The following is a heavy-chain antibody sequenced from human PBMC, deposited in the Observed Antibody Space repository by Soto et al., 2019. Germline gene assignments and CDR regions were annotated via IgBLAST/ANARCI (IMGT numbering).Heavy chain of an antibody. J-gene: IGHJ4*02. D-gene: IGHD4-17*01. CDR3: ARCYGGNSYYFDY. CDR1: GGSISSYY. CDR2: IYYSGST. Sequence: SETLSLTCTVSGGSISSYYWSWIRQPPGKGLEWIGYIYYSGSTNYNPSLKSRVTISVDTSKNQFSLKLSPVTAADTAVYYCARCYGGNSYYFDYWGQGTLVTVSS. V-gene: IGHV4-59*01.